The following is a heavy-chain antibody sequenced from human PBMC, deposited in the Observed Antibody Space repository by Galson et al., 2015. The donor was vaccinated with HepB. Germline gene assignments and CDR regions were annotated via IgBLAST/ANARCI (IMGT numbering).Heavy chain of an antibody. V-gene: IGHV1-69*02. J-gene: IGHJ3*02. D-gene: IGHD6-13*01. CDR2: IIPILGIA. CDR3: ARSYSSSADAFDI. Sequence: SVKVSCKASGGTFSSYTISWVRQAPGQGLEWMGRIIPILGIANYAQKFQGRVTITADKSTSTAYMELSSLRSEDTAVYYCARSYSSSADAFDIWGQGTIVTVSS. CDR1: GGTFSSYT.